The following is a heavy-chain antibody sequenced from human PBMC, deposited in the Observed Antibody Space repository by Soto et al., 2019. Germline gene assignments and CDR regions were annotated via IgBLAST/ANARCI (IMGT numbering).Heavy chain of an antibody. D-gene: IGHD3-3*01. V-gene: IGHV3-48*01. CDR1: GFTFSNYN. Sequence: GGSLRLSCAASGFTFSNYNMNWVRQAPGKGLEWVSYISSSSTIYYADSVKGRFTISRDNAKNSLYLQMNSLRAEDTAVYYCARDMEFLEWFPDYWGQGTLVTVSS. CDR2: ISSSSTI. J-gene: IGHJ4*02. CDR3: ARDMEFLEWFPDY.